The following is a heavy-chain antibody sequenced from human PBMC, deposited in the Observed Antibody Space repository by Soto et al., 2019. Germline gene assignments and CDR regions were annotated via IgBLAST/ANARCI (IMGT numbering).Heavy chain of an antibody. CDR2: IYYSGNT. CDR1: CGSISYYY. CDR3: VRGGYVHAFDY. V-gene: IGHV4-59*01. Sequence: SETLSLTCTVSCGSISYYYWGWIRQPPGKGLEWIGSIYYSGNTHYNPSPKSRVTISVDTSTNQFSLNLDSVTAVDSAVYYCVRGGYVHAFDYWGQGALVTVSS. J-gene: IGHJ4*02. D-gene: IGHD5-12*01.